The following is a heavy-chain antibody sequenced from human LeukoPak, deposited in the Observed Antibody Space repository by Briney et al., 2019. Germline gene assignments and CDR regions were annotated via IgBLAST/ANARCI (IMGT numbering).Heavy chain of an antibody. CDR1: GFTLSGYS. Sequence: GGSLRLSCAASGFTLSGYSMNWVRQAPGKGLEWVSYISSSSSTIYYADSVKGRFAISRDIAKNSLYLQMNSLRDEDTAVYYCAREIEQWLVRRGAFDYWGQGTLVTVSS. V-gene: IGHV3-48*02. J-gene: IGHJ4*02. CDR2: ISSSSSTI. D-gene: IGHD6-19*01. CDR3: AREIEQWLVRRGAFDY.